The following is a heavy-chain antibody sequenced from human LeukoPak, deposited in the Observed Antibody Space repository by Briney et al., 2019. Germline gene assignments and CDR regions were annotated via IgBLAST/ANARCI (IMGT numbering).Heavy chain of an antibody. V-gene: IGHV3-23*01. Sequence: GGSLRLSCAASGFTFNTHAMSWVRQAPGKGLEWVSSISENGESTYYADSVKGRFTTSRDNSRNTLYLQMNSLRAEDTAVYYCASYFHYGDYASLWYWGQGTLVTVSS. J-gene: IGHJ4*02. D-gene: IGHD4-17*01. CDR2: ISENGEST. CDR1: GFTFNTHA. CDR3: ASYFHYGDYASLWY.